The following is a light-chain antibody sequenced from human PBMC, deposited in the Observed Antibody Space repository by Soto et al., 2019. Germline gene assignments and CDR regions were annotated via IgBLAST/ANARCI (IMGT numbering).Light chain of an antibody. CDR1: QSVSSY. CDR3: QQYNNWPIT. CDR2: GAS. V-gene: IGKV3-15*01. Sequence: EIVLTQYKATLSLSPGERATLSCISSQSVSSYLAWYQQRPGQTPRLLMYGASTRATGFPARFSGSGSGTEFTLTISSLQSEDFSVYYCQQYNNWPITFGQGTLLEIK. J-gene: IGKJ5*01.